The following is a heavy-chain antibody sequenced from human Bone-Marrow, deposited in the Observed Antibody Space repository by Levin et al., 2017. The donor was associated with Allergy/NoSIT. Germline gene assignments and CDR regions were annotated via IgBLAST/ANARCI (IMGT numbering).Heavy chain of an antibody. D-gene: IGHD6-13*01. CDR3: AKVYSSSWWGAYYYYYGMDV. CDR2: ISYDGSNK. Sequence: GESLKISCAASGFTFSSYGMHWVRQAPGKGLEWVAVISYDGSNKYYADSVKGRFTISRDNSKNTLYLQMNSLRAEDTAVYYCAKVYSSSWWGAYYYYYGMDVWGQGTTVTVSS. J-gene: IGHJ6*02. V-gene: IGHV3-30*18. CDR1: GFTFSSYG.